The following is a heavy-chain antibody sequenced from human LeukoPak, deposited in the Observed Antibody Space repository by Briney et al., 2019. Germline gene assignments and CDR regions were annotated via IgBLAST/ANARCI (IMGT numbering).Heavy chain of an antibody. CDR3: AKAANWGSFDY. CDR1: GFTFSSYA. V-gene: IGHV3-23*01. CDR2: ISGGGGTP. J-gene: IGHJ4*02. Sequence: PGGSLRLSCAASGFTFSSYAMSWVRQAPGKGLEWVSTISGGGGTPYYADSVKGRFTISRDNSKNTLFLQMNSLRAEDTAVYYCAKAANWGSFDYWGQGTLVTVSS. D-gene: IGHD7-27*01.